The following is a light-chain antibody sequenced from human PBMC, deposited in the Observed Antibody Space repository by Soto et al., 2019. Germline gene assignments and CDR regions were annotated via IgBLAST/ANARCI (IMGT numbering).Light chain of an antibody. CDR3: SSYTSSSTQV. J-gene: IGLJ1*01. V-gene: IGLV2-14*01. Sequence: QSALNQPASVSESPGQSITISCTGNSSDVGGYNYVSWYQQHPGKAPKLMIYEVSNRPSGVSNRFSGSKSGNTASLTISGLQAEDEADYYCSSYTSSSTQVFGTGTKVTV. CDR2: EVS. CDR1: SSDVGGYNY.